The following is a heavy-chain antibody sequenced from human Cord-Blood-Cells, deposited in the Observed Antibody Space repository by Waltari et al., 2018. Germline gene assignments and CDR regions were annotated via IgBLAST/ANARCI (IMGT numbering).Heavy chain of an antibody. V-gene: IGHV4-39*01. CDR3: ARHLSWYSDY. Sequence: QLQLQESGPGLVKPSETLSLTCTVSGGSISSSSYYWGWIRQPPGKVLEWIGSIYYSGSTYYHPALKSRVTISVDTSKNQFSLKLSSVTAADTAVYYCARHLSWYSDYWGQGTLVTVSS. CDR2: IYYSGST. CDR1: GGSISSSSYY. D-gene: IGHD6-13*01. J-gene: IGHJ4*02.